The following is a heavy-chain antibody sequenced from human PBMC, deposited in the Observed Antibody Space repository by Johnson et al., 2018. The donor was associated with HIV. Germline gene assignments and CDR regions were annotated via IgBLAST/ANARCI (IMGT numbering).Heavy chain of an antibody. CDR3: AKDMGSSWYDPWDAFDI. D-gene: IGHD6-13*01. Sequence: VQLVESGGGVVQPGGSLRLSCAASGFTFSSYDMHWVRQVTRKGLEWVSAIGTAGDTYYPGSVKGRFTLSRDNAKNSLDLQMNSLRAEDTALYYCAKDMGSSWYDPWDAFDIWGQGTVVTVSS. CDR1: GFTFSSYD. CDR2: IGTAGDT. J-gene: IGHJ3*02. V-gene: IGHV3-13*01.